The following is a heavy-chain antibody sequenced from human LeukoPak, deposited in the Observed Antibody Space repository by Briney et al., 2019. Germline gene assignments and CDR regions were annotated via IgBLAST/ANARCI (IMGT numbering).Heavy chain of an antibody. D-gene: IGHD3-3*01. CDR3: ARVSIRLRFLEWLPDNWFDP. CDR1: GGSTSSYY. V-gene: IGHV4-4*07. J-gene: IGHJ5*02. CDR2: IYTSGST. Sequence: SETLSLTCTVSGGSTSSYYWSWIRQPAGKGLEWIGRIYTSGSTNYNPSLKSRVTISVDTSKNQFSLKLSSVTAADTAVYYCARVSIRLRFLEWLPDNWFDPWGQGTLVTVSS.